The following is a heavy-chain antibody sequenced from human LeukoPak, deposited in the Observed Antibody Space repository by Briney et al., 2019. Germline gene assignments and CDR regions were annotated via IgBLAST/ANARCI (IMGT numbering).Heavy chain of an antibody. Sequence: GGSLRLSCAASVFTFRSYSLSWVRQAPWKGLEWVSAISESGGTRNYVDSVKGRFTISRDNSKNTLYLQMSGLRAEDTAVYYCVREMATITYAFDIWGQGTMVTVSS. CDR3: VREMATITYAFDI. CDR2: ISESGGTR. CDR1: VFTFRSYS. J-gene: IGHJ3*02. V-gene: IGHV3-23*01. D-gene: IGHD5-24*01.